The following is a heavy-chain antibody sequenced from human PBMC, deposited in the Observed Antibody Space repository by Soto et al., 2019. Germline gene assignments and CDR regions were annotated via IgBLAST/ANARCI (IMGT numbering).Heavy chain of an antibody. CDR1: GFTFSSYG. Sequence: PGGSLRLSCAAAGFTFSSYGMHWVRQAPGKGLEWVAVISYDGSNKYYADSVKGRFTISRDNSKNTLYLQMNSLRAEDTAMYYCEKDPLIAEPAPTSVRYNSNTMAFWGTGTTVPVPS. V-gene: IGHV3-30*18. D-gene: IGHD1-20*01. CDR3: EKDPLIAEPAPTSVRYNSNTMAF. CDR2: ISYDGSNK. J-gene: IGHJ6*03.